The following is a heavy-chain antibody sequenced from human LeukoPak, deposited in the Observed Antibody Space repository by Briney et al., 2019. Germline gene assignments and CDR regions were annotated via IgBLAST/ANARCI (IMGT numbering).Heavy chain of an antibody. CDR1: GGSISSTSYY. V-gene: IGHV4-61*01. J-gene: IGHJ3*02. Sequence: SETLSLTCTVSGGSISSTSYYWSWIRQPPGKGLEWIGYIYYSGSTNYNPSLKSRVTISVDTSKNQFSLKLSSVTAADTAVYYCARDLKKGYCSGGSCSGDAFDIWGQGTMVTVSS. CDR3: ARDLKKGYCSGGSCSGDAFDI. CDR2: IYYSGST. D-gene: IGHD2-15*01.